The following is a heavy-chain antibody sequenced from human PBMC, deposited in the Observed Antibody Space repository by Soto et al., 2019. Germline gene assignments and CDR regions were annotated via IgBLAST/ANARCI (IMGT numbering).Heavy chain of an antibody. D-gene: IGHD7-27*01. CDR3: ARGELGIVRSYWYFDL. J-gene: IGHJ2*01. V-gene: IGHV3-13*04. CDR1: GFTFSSYD. CDR2: IGTAGDT. Sequence: EVQLVASGGGLVQPGGSLRLSCAASGFTFSSYDMHWVRQATGKGLEWVSAIGTAGDTYYPGSVKGRFTISREDAKNSLYLQMNSLRAGDTAVYYCARGELGIVRSYWYFDLWGRGTLVTVSS.